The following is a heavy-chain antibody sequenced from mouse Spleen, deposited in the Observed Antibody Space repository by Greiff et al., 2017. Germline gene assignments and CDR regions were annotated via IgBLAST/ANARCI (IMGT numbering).Heavy chain of an antibody. D-gene: IGHD3-1*01. V-gene: IGHV1-4*01. CDR2: INPSSGYT. CDR3: ARSSGYVAMDY. CDR1: GYTFTSYT. J-gene: IGHJ4*01. Sequence: VQLQQSGAELARPGASVKMSCKASGYTFTSYTMHWVKQRPGQGLEWIGYINPSSGYTKFNQKFKDKATLTADKSSSTAYMQLSSLTSEDSAVYYCARSSGYVAMDYWGQGTSVTVSS.